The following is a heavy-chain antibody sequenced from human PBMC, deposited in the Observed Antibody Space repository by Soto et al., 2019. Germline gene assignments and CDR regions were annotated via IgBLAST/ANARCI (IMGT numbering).Heavy chain of an antibody. J-gene: IGHJ4*02. Sequence: GASVKVSCKSSGCTFSSYTISCVRQAPGQGLEWMGRIIPILGIANYAQKFQGRVTITADKSTSTAYMELSSLRSEDTAVYYCARDILPVVPAASPGLDWGQGTLVTVSS. V-gene: IGHV1-69*04. CDR1: GCTFSSYT. CDR2: IIPILGIA. D-gene: IGHD2-2*01. CDR3: ARDILPVVPAASPGLD.